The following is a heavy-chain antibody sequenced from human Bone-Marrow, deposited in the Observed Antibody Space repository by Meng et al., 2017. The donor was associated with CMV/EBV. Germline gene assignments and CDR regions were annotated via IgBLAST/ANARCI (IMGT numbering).Heavy chain of an antibody. J-gene: IGHJ4*02. CDR3: ATLWRRYYGSGSFYTD. Sequence: GGSLRLSCAASGFTFSDYYMNWVRQAPGKGLEWVSSISSSSTIYYADSVKGRFTISRDDSKTTVYLQMNSLRAEDTAVYYCATLWRRYYGSGSFYTDWGQGTLVTVSS. V-gene: IGHV3-69-1*01. CDR2: ISSSSTI. D-gene: IGHD3-10*01. CDR1: GFTFSDYY.